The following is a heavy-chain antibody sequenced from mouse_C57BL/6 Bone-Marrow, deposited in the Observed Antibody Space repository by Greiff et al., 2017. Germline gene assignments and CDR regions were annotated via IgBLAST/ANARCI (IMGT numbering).Heavy chain of an antibody. J-gene: IGHJ1*03. V-gene: IGHV14-2*01. CDR1: GFNIKDYY. Sequence: EVQGVESGAELVKPGASVKLSCTASGFNIKDYYMHWVKPRTEQGLEWIGRIDPEDGEPKYAPKFQGKATITADTSSNTAYLQLSSLTSEDTAVYYCASCFTTVVARYFDVWGTGTTVTVAS. CDR2: IDPEDGEP. D-gene: IGHD1-1*01. CDR3: ASCFTTVVARYFDV.